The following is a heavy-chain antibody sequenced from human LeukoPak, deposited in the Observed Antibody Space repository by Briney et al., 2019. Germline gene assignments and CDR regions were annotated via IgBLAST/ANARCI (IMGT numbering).Heavy chain of an antibody. Sequence: GASVKVSCKASGYTFTGYYMHWVRQAPGQGLEWMGWINPNSGGTNYAQKFQGRVTMTRDTSISTAYMELSRLRSDDTAVYYCARDYYDSSGYYSYFDCWGQGTLVTVSS. V-gene: IGHV1-2*02. J-gene: IGHJ4*02. CDR2: INPNSGGT. D-gene: IGHD3-22*01. CDR3: ARDYYDSSGYYSYFDC. CDR1: GYTFTGYY.